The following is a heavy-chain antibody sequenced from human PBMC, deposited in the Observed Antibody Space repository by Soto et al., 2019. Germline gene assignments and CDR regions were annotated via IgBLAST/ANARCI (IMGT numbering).Heavy chain of an antibody. D-gene: IGHD3-3*01. Sequence: PGGSLRLSCSASGFPFNLYSVHWVRQAPGKGLEWIAYVSLDSDTIQYADSVKGRFTISRDDAENSLYLQMDSLRDEDTATYYCARLYYDYVWGQGTTVTVSS. V-gene: IGHV3-48*02. CDR2: VSLDSDTI. CDR1: GFPFNLYS. CDR3: ARLYYDYV. J-gene: IGHJ6*02.